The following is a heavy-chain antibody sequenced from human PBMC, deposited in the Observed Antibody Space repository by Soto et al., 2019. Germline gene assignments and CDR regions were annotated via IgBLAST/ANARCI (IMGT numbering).Heavy chain of an antibody. J-gene: IGHJ4*02. Sequence: GGSLRLSCAVSGFTFTNYGISWVRQAPGKGLEWVSSVSKSDYTYYSESVKGRFTISRDNARNSVSLQMNNLRAEDTAVYYCAREESIIIPEVADFWGQGTLVTVYS. CDR1: GFTFTNYG. CDR2: VSKSDYT. V-gene: IGHV3-21*01. CDR3: AREESIIIPEVADF. D-gene: IGHD1-20*01.